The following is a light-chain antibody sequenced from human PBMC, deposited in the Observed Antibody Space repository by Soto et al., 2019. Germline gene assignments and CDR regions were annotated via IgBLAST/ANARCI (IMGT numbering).Light chain of an antibody. CDR2: EVS. J-gene: IGLJ2*01. V-gene: IGLV2-14*01. Sequence: QSALTQPASVSGSPGQSITISCTGTSSDVGAYNYVSWYQQHPGKAPKLMIYEVSNRFSGVSNRFSGSKSANTASLTISGLQADDAAEYYCSSYTSSKRVVFGGGTQLTVL. CDR3: SSYTSSKRVV. CDR1: SSDVGAYNY.